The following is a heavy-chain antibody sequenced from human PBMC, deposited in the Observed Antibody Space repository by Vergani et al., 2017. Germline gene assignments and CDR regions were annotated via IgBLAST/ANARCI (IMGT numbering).Heavy chain of an antibody. V-gene: IGHV1-46*01. CDR1: GYTFTSYY. CDR3: TRSSSWYGQFDY. D-gene: IGHD6-13*01. CDR2: INPSGGST. Sequence: QVQLVQSGAEVKKPGASVKVSCKASGYTFTSYYMHWVRQAPGQGLEWMGIINPSGGSTSYAQKFQGRVTMTRDTSTSTVYMELSSLRSEDTAVYYCTRSSSWYGQFDYWGQGTLVTVSS. J-gene: IGHJ4*02.